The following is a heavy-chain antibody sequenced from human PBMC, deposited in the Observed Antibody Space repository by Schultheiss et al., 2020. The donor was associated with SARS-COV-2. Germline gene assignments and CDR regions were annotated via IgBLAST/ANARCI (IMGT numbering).Heavy chain of an antibody. D-gene: IGHD3-3*01. CDR2: TYSGGST. J-gene: IGHJ6*03. CDR1: GFTVSSNS. CDR3: ARNTWSGDWYMDV. Sequence: GGSLRLSCAASGFTVSSNSMSWVRQAPGKGLEWVSMTYSGGSTYYADSVKGRFTISRDSSKNTLYLQMSSLRAEDTAVYYCARNTWSGDWYMDVWGKGTTVTVSS. V-gene: IGHV3-53*01.